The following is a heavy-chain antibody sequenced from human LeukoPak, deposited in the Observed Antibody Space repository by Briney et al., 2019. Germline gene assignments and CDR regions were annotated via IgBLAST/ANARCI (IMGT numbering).Heavy chain of an antibody. D-gene: IGHD4-23*01. CDR1: GGSISRSNW. CDR3: ARDLHGGNSFTSDWYFDL. CDR2: IYHSGST. J-gene: IGHJ2*01. Sequence: PSETLSLTCAVSGGSISRSNWWSWVRQPPGKGLEWIGEIYHSGSTNYNPSLKSRVTISVDKSKNQFSLELTSVTAADTAVYYCARDLHGGNSFTSDWYFDLWGRGTLVTVSS. V-gene: IGHV4-4*02.